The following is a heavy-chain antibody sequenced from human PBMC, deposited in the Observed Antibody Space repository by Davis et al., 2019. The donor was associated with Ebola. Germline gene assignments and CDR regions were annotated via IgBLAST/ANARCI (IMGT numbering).Heavy chain of an antibody. D-gene: IGHD2-15*01. CDR1: GYSISSGYY. J-gene: IGHJ5*02. CDR3: AIGYCSGGSCPNWFDP. Sequence: SETLSLTCAVSGYSISSGYYWGWIRQPPGKGLEWIGSIYHSGSTYYNPSLKSRVTISIDTSKNQFSLKLSSVTAADTAVYYCAIGYCSGGSCPNWFDPWGQGTLVTVSS. V-gene: IGHV4-38-2*01. CDR2: IYHSGST.